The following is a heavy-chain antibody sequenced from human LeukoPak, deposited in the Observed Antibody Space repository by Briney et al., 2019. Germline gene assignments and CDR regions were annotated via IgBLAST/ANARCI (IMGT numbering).Heavy chain of an antibody. CDR2: ISSNGGST. Sequence: GGSLRLSCSASGFTFSSYAMHWVRQAPGKGLEYVSAISSNGGSTYYADSVKGRFTISRDNSKNTLYLQMSSLTAEDTAVYYCVKDGRRGYSYGYSDYWGQGTLVTVSS. V-gene: IGHV3-64D*06. J-gene: IGHJ4*02. CDR1: GFTFSSYA. CDR3: VKDGRRGYSYGYSDY. D-gene: IGHD5-18*01.